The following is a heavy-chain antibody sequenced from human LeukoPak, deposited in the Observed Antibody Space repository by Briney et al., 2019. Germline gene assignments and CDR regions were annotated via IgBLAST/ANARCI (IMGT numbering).Heavy chain of an antibody. CDR1: GFSFTTYY. Sequence: ASVKVSCKASGFSFTTYYLYWMRQAPGRGLEWMGWIRLRDGGAIYAQRFQDRFIMTTDTSTNTASMELRNLRSDDTAVYFCARADPVGSGCAGFYSDYWGQGTLVTVSS. CDR2: IRLRDGGA. V-gene: IGHV1-2*02. D-gene: IGHD5-12*01. CDR3: ARADPVGSGCAGFYSDY. J-gene: IGHJ4*02.